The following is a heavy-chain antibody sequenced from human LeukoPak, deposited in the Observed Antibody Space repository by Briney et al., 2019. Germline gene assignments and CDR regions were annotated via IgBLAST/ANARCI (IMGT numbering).Heavy chain of an antibody. V-gene: IGHV1-69*13. CDR1: GGTFSSYA. D-gene: IGHD3-10*01. J-gene: IGHJ4*02. Sequence: EASVKVSCKASGGTFSSYAISWVRQAPGQGLEWMGGIIPIFGTANYAQKFQGRVTITADESTGTAYMELSSLRSEDTAVYYCARDYYGSGSYSYFGYWGQGTLVTVSS. CDR2: IIPIFGTA. CDR3: ARDYYGSGSYSYFGY.